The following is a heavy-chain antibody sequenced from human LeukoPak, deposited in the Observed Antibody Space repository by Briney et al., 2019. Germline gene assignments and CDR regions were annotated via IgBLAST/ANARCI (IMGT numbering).Heavy chain of an antibody. V-gene: IGHV6-1*01. CDR2: TYYRSKWYN. CDR1: GDSVSRNGAA. D-gene: IGHD2-2*01. J-gene: IGHJ4*02. Sequence: SQTLSLTCAISGDSVSRNGAAWNWIRQSPSRGLEWLGRTYYRSKWYNDYAVSVGGRITINPDTSKNQFSLHLNSVTPEDTAVYYCVRGGTGYCTSSGCYFDYWGQGTLVTVSS. CDR3: VRGGTGYCTSSGCYFDY.